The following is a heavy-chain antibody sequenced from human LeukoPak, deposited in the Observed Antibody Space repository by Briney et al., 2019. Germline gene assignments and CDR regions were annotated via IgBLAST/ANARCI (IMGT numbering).Heavy chain of an antibody. J-gene: IGHJ6*02. CDR2: IDSSSSTI. D-gene: IGHD6-13*01. V-gene: IGHV3-48*01. CDR3: ARGGARSSSYYYYGMDV. Sequence: GGSLRLSCTASGFTFGDYAMSWFRQAPGRGLEWLSYIDSSSSTIYYADSVKGRFTISRDNAKNSLYLQMNSLRAEDTAVFYCARGGARSSSYYYYGMDVWGLGTTVTVSS. CDR1: GFTFGDYA.